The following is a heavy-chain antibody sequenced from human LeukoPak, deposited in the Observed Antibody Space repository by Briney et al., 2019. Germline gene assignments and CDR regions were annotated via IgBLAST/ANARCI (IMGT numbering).Heavy chain of an antibody. CDR1: GLTFSSYA. D-gene: IGHD3-16*02. CDR3: AKGRPYDYVWGSYRPQGLSY. Sequence: GGSLRLSCAASGLTFSSYAMSWVRQAPGKGLEWVSAISGSGGSTYYADSVKGRFTISRDNPKNTLYLQMNSLRAEDTAVYYCAKGRPYDYVWGSYRPQGLSYWGQGTLVTVSS. J-gene: IGHJ4*02. CDR2: ISGSGGST. V-gene: IGHV3-23*01.